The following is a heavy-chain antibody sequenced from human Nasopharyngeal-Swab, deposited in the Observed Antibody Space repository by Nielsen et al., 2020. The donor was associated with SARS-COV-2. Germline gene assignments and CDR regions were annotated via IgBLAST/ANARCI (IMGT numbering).Heavy chain of an antibody. D-gene: IGHD3-22*01. V-gene: IGHV3-74*01. CDR2: INSDGSST. Sequence: GGSLRLSCAAPGFTFSSYWMHWVRQAPGKGLVWVSRINSDGSSTSYADSVKGRFTISRDNAKNTLYLQMNSLRAEDTAVYYCARVRGDYDSSGYYYHDGAFDIWGQGTMVTVSS. J-gene: IGHJ3*02. CDR1: GFTFSSYW. CDR3: ARVRGDYDSSGYYYHDGAFDI.